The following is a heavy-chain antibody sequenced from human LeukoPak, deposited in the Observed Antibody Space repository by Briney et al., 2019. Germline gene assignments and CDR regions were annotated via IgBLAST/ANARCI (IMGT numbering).Heavy chain of an antibody. D-gene: IGHD5-18*01. V-gene: IGHV4-59*01. J-gene: IGHJ5*02. CDR2: IYYTGSA. CDR1: GGSISSYY. Sequence: SETLSLTCTVSGGSISSYYWSWIRQPAGKGLEWIGYIYYTGSANYNPSLKSRVTMSVDTSKNQFSLTLSSVTAADTAVYYCARDSGYTYGYWWFDPWGQGTLVTVSS. CDR3: ARDSGYTYGYWWFDP.